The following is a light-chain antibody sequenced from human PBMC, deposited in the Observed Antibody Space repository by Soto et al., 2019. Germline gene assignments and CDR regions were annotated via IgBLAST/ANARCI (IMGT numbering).Light chain of an antibody. V-gene: IGKV4-1*01. CDR1: QSVLYTSNNKNY. J-gene: IGKJ4*01. CDR3: QQYYNTPLT. Sequence: DIVMTQSPDSLAVSLGERATINCQSSQSVLYTSNNKNYLAWYQQKPGQPPKLLIYWASTRESGVSDRFSGSGSGTDFTLTISSLQAEDVAVYYCQQYYNTPLTFGGGTKVDIK. CDR2: WAS.